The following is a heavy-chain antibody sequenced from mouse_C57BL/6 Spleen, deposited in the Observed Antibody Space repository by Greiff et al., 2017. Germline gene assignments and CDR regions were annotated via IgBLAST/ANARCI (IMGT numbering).Heavy chain of an antibody. CDR2: IDPSDSET. J-gene: IGHJ3*01. D-gene: IGHD4-1*01. CDR3: ARWGTGTSFAY. Sequence: QVQLQQSGAELVRPGSSVKLSCKASGYTFTSYWMHWVKQRPIQGLEWIGNIDPSDSETHYNQKFKDKATLTVDKSSSTAYMQLSSLTSEDSAVYYCARWGTGTSFAYWGQGTLVTVSA. V-gene: IGHV1-52*01. CDR1: GYTFTSYW.